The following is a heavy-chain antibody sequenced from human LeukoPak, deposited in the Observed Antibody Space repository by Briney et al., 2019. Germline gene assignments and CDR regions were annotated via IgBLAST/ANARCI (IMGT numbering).Heavy chain of an antibody. Sequence: SETLSLTCTDSGGSISSYYWSWIRQPPGKGLEWIGYIYYSGSTNYNPSLKSRVTISVDTSKNQFSLKLSSVTAADTAVYYCARDRITMVRGVRRYYGMDVWGQGTTVTVSS. V-gene: IGHV4-59*01. J-gene: IGHJ6*02. CDR3: ARDRITMVRGVRRYYGMDV. D-gene: IGHD3-10*01. CDR2: IYYSGST. CDR1: GGSISSYY.